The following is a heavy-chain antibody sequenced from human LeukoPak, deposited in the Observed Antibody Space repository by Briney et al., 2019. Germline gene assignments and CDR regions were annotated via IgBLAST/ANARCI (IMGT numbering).Heavy chain of an antibody. V-gene: IGHV3-30*03. D-gene: IGHD6-13*01. CDR2: ISYDGSSE. J-gene: IGHJ4*02. Sequence: GGSLRLSCAASGFTFSSLGMHWVRQAPGKGLEWVAVISYDGSSEYYADSVKGRFTISRDNSKNTLYLQMNSLRAEDTAVYYCASPAVYSSSWYYFDYWGQGTLVTVSS. CDR3: ASPAVYSSSWYYFDY. CDR1: GFTFSSLG.